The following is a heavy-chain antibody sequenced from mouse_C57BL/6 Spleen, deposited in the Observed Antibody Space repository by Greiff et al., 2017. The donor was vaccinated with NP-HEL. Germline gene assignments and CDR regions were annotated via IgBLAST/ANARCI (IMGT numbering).Heavy chain of an antibody. J-gene: IGHJ4*01. D-gene: IGHD2-5*01. CDR2: ISYDGSN. Sequence: EVQLVESGPGLVKPSQSLSLTCSVTGYSITSGYYWNWIRQFPGNKLEWMGYISYDGSNNYNPSLKNRISITRDTSKNQFFLKLNSVTPEDTATYYCARDPAYYSNPYYYAMDYWGQGTSVTVSS. CDR3: ARDPAYYSNPYYYAMDY. V-gene: IGHV3-6*01. CDR1: GYSITSGYY.